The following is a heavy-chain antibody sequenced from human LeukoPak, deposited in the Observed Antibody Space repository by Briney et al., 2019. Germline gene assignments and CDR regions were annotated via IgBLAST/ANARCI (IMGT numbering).Heavy chain of an antibody. V-gene: IGHV3-74*01. J-gene: IGHJ4*02. Sequence: PGGSLRLSCTASGFTFSSYWMHWVRQAPGKGLEWVSHINSDGSSSNYADSVKGRFTMSRDNAKNTLYLEMNSLRAEDTAVYYCVRDGQCIDYWGQGTLVTVSS. CDR2: INSDGSSS. D-gene: IGHD6-19*01. CDR1: GFTFSSYW. CDR3: VRDGQCIDY.